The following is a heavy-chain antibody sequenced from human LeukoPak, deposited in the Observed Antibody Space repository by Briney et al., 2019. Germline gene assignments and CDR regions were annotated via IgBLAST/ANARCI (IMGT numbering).Heavy chain of an antibody. V-gene: IGHV4-59*01. CDR1: GGSISSYY. J-gene: IGHJ4*02. Sequence: SETLSLTCTVSGGSISSYYWSWIRQPPGKGLEWIGYIYYSGSTNYNPSLKSRVTISVDTSKNQFSLKLSSVTAADTAVYYCARVYSSGWPDFFDYWGQGTLVTVSS. CDR2: IYYSGST. D-gene: IGHD6-19*01. CDR3: ARVYSSGWPDFFDY.